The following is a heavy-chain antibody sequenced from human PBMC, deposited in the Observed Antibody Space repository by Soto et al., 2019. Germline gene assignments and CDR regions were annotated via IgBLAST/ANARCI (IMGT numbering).Heavy chain of an antibody. Sequence: ASVKVSCKASGYTFTSYDINWVRQATGQGLEWMGWMNPNSGNTGYAQKFQGRVTMTRNTSISTAYMELSSLRSEDTAVYYCASTPVFGELLYREDAFDIWGQGTMVTVSS. CDR2: MNPNSGNT. CDR3: ASTPVFGELLYREDAFDI. J-gene: IGHJ3*02. D-gene: IGHD3-10*02. CDR1: GYTFTSYD. V-gene: IGHV1-8*01.